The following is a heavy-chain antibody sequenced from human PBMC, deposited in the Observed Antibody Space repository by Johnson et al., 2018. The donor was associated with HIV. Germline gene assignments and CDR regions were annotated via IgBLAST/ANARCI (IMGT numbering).Heavy chain of an antibody. V-gene: IGHV3-30*04. CDR2: ISYDGSNK. CDR3: ARFDEGWTSFDI. J-gene: IGHJ3*02. CDR1: GFTFNTYA. Sequence: VQLVESGGGVVQPGRSLRLSCAASGFTFNTYAMHWVRQAPGTGLEWVAVISYDGSNKYYADSVTGRFTISRDNSKNTLYLQMNSLRAEDTAVYYCARFDEGWTSFDIWGQGTMVTVSS. D-gene: IGHD2-15*01.